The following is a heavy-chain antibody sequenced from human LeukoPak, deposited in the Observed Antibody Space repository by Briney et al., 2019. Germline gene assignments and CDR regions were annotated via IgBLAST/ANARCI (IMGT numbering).Heavy chain of an antibody. J-gene: IGHJ5*02. CDR3: AREFLGGWFDP. CDR1: GYTFTGYY. V-gene: IGHV1-2*02. D-gene: IGHD3-3*01. Sequence: ASVKVSCKASGYTFTGYYMHWVRQAPGQGLEWMGWINPNSGGTNYAQKFQGRGTMTRDTSISTAYMELSRLRSDATAVYYCAREFLGGWFDPWGQGTLVTVSS. CDR2: INPNSGGT.